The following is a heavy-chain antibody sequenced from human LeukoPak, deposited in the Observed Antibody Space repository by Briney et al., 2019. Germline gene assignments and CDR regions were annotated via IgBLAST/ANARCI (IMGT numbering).Heavy chain of an antibody. CDR2: IYYSGST. CDR3: ASEAVRGVPYYFDY. Sequence: SETLSLTCTVSGGSISSYFWSWIRQHPGKGLEWIGYIYYSGSTYYNPSLKSRVTISVDTSKNQFSLKLSSVTAADTAVYYCASEAVRGVPYYFDYWGQGTLVTVSS. J-gene: IGHJ4*02. CDR1: GGSISSYF. V-gene: IGHV4-59*06. D-gene: IGHD3-10*01.